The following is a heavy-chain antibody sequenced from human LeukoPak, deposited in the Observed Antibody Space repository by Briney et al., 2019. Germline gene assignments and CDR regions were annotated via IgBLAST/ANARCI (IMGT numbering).Heavy chain of an antibody. CDR3: ASVGYCSSTSCYEGDY. CDR1: GFTFSSYA. D-gene: IGHD2-2*01. Sequence: RGGSLRLSCAASGFTFSSYAMSWVRQAPGKGLEWVSAFSATGGNTHYADSVKGRFTISRDNSKNTLYLQMNSLRAEDTAVYYCASVGYCSSTSCYEGDYWGQGTLVTVSS. V-gene: IGHV3-23*01. J-gene: IGHJ4*02. CDR2: FSATGGNT.